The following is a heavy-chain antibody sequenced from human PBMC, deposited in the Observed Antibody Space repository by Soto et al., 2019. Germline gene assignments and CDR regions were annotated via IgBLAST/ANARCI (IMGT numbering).Heavy chain of an antibody. J-gene: IGHJ4*02. V-gene: IGHV4-61*01. CDR2: IYYSGST. D-gene: IGHD5-12*01. CDR1: GGSVSSGSYY. Sequence: RSLTCTVSGGSVSSGSYYWSWIRQPPGKGLEWIGYIYYSGSTNYNPSLKSRVTISVDTSKNQFSLKLSSVTAADTAVYYCARGVRGYSGYDYDYWGQGTLVTVSS. CDR3: ARGVRGYSGYDYDY.